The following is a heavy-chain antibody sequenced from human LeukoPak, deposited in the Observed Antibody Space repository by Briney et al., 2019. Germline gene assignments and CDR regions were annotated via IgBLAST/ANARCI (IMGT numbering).Heavy chain of an antibody. CDR1: GGSFSSYY. Sequence: PSETLSLTCAVYGGSFSSYYWGWIRQPPGKGLEWIGSIYYSGSTYYNPSLKSRVTISVDTSKNQFSLKLSSVTAADTAVYYCARDATNYYYYMDVWGKGTTVTVSS. CDR2: IYYSGST. CDR3: ARDATNYYYYMDV. J-gene: IGHJ6*03. V-gene: IGHV4-39*07.